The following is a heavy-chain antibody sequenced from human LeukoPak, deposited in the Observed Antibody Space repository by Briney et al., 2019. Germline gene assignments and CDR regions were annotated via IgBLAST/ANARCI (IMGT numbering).Heavy chain of an antibody. CDR1: GFTFSSYG. CDR3: AKDLRAVDV. J-gene: IGHJ6*04. D-gene: IGHD6-25*01. Sequence: GGSLRLSCAASGFTFSSYGMHWVRQAPGKGLEWVAVISYDGSNKYYADSVKGRFTISRDNSKNTLYLQMNSLRAEDTAVYYCAKDLRAVDVWGKGTTVTVSS. CDR2: ISYDGSNK. V-gene: IGHV3-30*18.